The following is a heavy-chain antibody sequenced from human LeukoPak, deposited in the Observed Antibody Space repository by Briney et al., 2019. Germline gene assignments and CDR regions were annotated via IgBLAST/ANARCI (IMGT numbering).Heavy chain of an antibody. CDR1: GFTVSSNH. CDR3: AKDRRYCGGDCYPLTFDI. J-gene: IGHJ3*02. CDR2: IHIGDNT. D-gene: IGHD2-21*02. Sequence: GGSLRLSCAASGFTVSSNHMSWVRQAPGKGLEWVSIIHIGDNTYYADSVQGRFTISRDNSKNTLYLQMNSLRAEDTAVYYCAKDRRYCGGDCYPLTFDIWGQGTMVTVSS. V-gene: IGHV3-66*01.